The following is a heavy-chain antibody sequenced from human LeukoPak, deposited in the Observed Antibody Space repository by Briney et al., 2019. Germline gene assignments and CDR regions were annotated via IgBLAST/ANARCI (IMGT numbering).Heavy chain of an antibody. V-gene: IGHV4-34*01. CDR3: ARRTPRYSSSSADY. D-gene: IGHD6-6*01. CDR1: GGSFSGYY. Sequence: SGTLSLTCAVYGGSFSGYYWSWIRQPPGKGLEWIGEINHSGSTNYNPSLKSRVTISVDTSKNQFSLKLSSVTAADTAVYYCARRTPRYSSSSADYWGQGTLVTVSS. J-gene: IGHJ4*02. CDR2: INHSGST.